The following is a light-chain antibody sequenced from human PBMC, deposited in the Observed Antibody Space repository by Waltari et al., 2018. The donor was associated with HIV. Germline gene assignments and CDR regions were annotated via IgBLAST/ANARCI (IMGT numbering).Light chain of an antibody. V-gene: IGLV1-44*01. J-gene: IGLJ3*02. Sequence: QSALTQPPSASGPPGQRVTIFCSGSSSNIGDNTVNWYQVLPGTAPKLLIYSSKQRRSRVPDRFSGSRSRTSASLAISGLQAEDGADYYCATWEDSLNGHLFGGGTKLTVL. CDR2: SSK. CDR3: ATWEDSLNGHL. CDR1: SSNIGDNT.